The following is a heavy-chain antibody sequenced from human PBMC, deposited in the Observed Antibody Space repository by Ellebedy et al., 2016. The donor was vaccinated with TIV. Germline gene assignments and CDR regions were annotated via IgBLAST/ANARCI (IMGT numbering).Heavy chain of an antibody. CDR2: INHRGST. Sequence: MPSETLSPTCAVYGGSLSGYYWSGIGQLPGKGLEWIGEINHRGSTNYNPSLKSRVTISVDTSKNQFSLKLSSVTAADTAVYYCARWPFYYDSSGYQHSFDIWGQGTMVSVSS. J-gene: IGHJ3*02. CDR3: ARWPFYYDSSGYQHSFDI. CDR1: GGSLSGYY. D-gene: IGHD3-22*01. V-gene: IGHV4-34*01.